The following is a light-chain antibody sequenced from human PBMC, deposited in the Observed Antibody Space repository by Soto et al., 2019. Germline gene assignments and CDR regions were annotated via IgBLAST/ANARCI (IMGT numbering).Light chain of an antibody. CDR1: SSNIGSNY. Sequence: QSVLTQPPSASGTPGQRVTISCSGSSSNIGSNYVYWYQQLPGTAPKLLIYRNNQRPSGVPDRFSGSKSGTSASLAISGLRSEDGAEYYCAAWDDSLSGPVFGGGTKLTVL. CDR3: AAWDDSLSGPV. V-gene: IGLV1-47*01. J-gene: IGLJ2*01. CDR2: RNN.